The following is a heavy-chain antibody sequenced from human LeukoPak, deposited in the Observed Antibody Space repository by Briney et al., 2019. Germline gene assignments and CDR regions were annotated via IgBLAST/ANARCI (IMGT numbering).Heavy chain of an antibody. CDR3: AIMTCSSTSCFFDY. D-gene: IGHD2-2*01. CDR1: GFTFSSYA. CDR2: ISGSGGST. Sequence: GASLRLSCAASGFTFSSYAMSWVRQAPGKGLECVSAISGSGGSTYYADSVKGRFTISRDNSKNTLYLQINSLRAEDTAVYYCAIMTCSSTSCFFDYWGQETLVTVSS. V-gene: IGHV3-23*01. J-gene: IGHJ4*02.